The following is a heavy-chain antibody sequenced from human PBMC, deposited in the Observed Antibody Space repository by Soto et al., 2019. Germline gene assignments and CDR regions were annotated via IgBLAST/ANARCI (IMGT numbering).Heavy chain of an antibody. J-gene: IGHJ4*02. CDR1: GGSVSSGSYY. D-gene: IGHD3-22*01. Sequence: KTSETLSLTCTVSGGSVSSGSYYWSWIRQPPGKGLEWIGYIYYSGSTNYNPSLKSRVTISVDTSKNQFSLKLSSVTAADTAVYYCARVSSSGYYYYFDYWGQGTLVTVSS. CDR3: ARVSSSGYYYYFDY. CDR2: IYYSGST. V-gene: IGHV4-61*01.